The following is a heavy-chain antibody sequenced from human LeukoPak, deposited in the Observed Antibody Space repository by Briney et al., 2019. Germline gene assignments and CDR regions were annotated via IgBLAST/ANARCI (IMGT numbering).Heavy chain of an antibody. CDR1: GGTFSSYD. V-gene: IGHV1-69*06. CDR3: AGGRTDIVVVPATLRNYYFDY. CDR2: IMPMFGKA. D-gene: IGHD2-2*01. J-gene: IGHJ4*02. Sequence: SVKVSCKASGGTFSSYDISWVRQAPGQGLEWMGGIMPMFGKANYAQKFQGRVTTTADKATSTAYIELSSLRSEDTAVYYCAGGRTDIVVVPATLRNYYFDYWGQGTLVTVSS.